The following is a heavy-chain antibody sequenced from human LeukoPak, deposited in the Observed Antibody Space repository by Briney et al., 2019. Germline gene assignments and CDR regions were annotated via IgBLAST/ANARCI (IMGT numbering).Heavy chain of an antibody. Sequence: GGSLRLSCAASGFTVGNNYMSWVRQAPGKGLEWVAVMSYDGTNKYYADSVKGRFTISRDNSKNTLYLQMNSLRPEDTAVYYCASSIGTTEDYFDYWGQGTLVTVSS. CDR3: ASSIGTTEDYFDY. V-gene: IGHV3-30-3*01. CDR2: MSYDGTNK. D-gene: IGHD1-1*01. CDR1: GFTVGNNY. J-gene: IGHJ4*02.